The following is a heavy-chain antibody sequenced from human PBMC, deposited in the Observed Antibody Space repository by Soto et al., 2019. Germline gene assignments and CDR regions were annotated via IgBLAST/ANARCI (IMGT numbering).Heavy chain of an antibody. Sequence: SETLSLTCAVYGGSFSGYYWSWIRQPPGKGLEWIGEINHSGSTNYNPSLKSRVTISVDTSKNQFSLKLSSVTAADTAVYYCARGSIAAGRGCWFDPWGQGSLVTVSS. J-gene: IGHJ5*02. D-gene: IGHD6-13*01. CDR2: INHSGST. CDR3: ARGSIAAGRGCWFDP. CDR1: GGSFSGYY. V-gene: IGHV4-34*01.